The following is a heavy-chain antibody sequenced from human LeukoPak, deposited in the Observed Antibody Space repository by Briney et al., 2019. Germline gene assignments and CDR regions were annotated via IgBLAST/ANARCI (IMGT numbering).Heavy chain of an antibody. J-gene: IGHJ5*02. CDR3: VRHIRDSSFFDP. Sequence: PSETLSLTCTVSGGSISSSSYYYGWICQPPGKGLEWIGYINYSGRTYYNPSLKSRVTISVDTSKDQFSLKLTSVTAADTAVFYCVRHIRDSSFFDPWGLGTLVTVSS. D-gene: IGHD6-13*01. CDR2: INYSGRT. CDR1: GGSISSSSYY. V-gene: IGHV4-39*01.